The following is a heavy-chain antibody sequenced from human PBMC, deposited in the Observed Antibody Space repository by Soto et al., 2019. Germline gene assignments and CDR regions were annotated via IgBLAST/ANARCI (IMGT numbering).Heavy chain of an antibody. V-gene: IGHV3-74*01. D-gene: IGHD3-22*01. CDR3: ARALTYYYDIDY. J-gene: IGHJ4*02. CDR2: INSDGSRT. CDR1: GFTFSSYW. Sequence: EVQLVESGGGLVQPGGSLRLSCAAPGFTFSSYWMHWVHQAPGKGLVWVSRINSDGSRTTYADSVKGRFTISRDNAKNMLHLQMNSLRAEDTAVYYCARALTYYYDIDYWGQGTLVTVSS.